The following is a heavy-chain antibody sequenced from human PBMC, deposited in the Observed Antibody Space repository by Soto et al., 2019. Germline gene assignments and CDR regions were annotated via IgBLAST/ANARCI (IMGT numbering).Heavy chain of an antibody. CDR3: ARVGGLGATTIDY. CDR1: GGSISSYY. CDR2: IYYSVST. J-gene: IGHJ4*02. V-gene: IGHV4-59*08. D-gene: IGHD3-16*01. Sequence: PSETLSLTCTVSGGSISSYYFSSTRQPPGKGLEWIGYIYYSVSTNYNPSPKSRVTISVDTSKNQFSLKLSSVTDADTAVYYCARVGGLGATTIDYWGKGTLVTVSS.